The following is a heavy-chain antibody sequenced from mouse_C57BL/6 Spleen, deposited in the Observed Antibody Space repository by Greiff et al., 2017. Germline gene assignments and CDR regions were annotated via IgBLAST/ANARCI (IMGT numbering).Heavy chain of an antibody. CDR2: IHPNSGST. D-gene: IGHD1-1*01. CDR1: GYTFPSYW. V-gene: IGHV1-64*01. CDR3: ARGELLRDFYAMDY. J-gene: IGHJ4*01. Sequence: VQLQQPGAELVKPGASVKLSCKASGYTFPSYWMHWVQQRPGQGLEWIGMIHPNSGSTNYNEKFKSKATLTVDKSSSTAYMQRSSLTSEDSAVYYCARGELLRDFYAMDYWGQGTSVTVSS.